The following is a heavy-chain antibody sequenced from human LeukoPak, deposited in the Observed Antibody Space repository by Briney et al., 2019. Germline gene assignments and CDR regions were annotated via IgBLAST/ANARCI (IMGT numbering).Heavy chain of an antibody. CDR3: ARHGNRIAAAGTAHFDY. V-gene: IGHV4-34*01. Sequence: SETLSLTCTVSGGSISSYYWSWIRQPPGKGLEWIGEINHSGSTNYNPSLKSRVTISVDTSKNQFSLKLSPVTAADTAVYYCARHGNRIAAAGTAHFDYWGQGTLVTVSS. J-gene: IGHJ4*02. CDR1: GGSISSYY. CDR2: INHSGST. D-gene: IGHD6-13*01.